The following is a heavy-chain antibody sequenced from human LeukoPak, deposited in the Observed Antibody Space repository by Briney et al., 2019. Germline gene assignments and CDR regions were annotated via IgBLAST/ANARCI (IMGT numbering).Heavy chain of an antibody. CDR1: GFTFSSYG. CDR3: AEDRPAAMARDY. CDR2: IRYDGSNK. J-gene: IGHJ4*02. Sequence: PGGSLRLSCAASGFTFSSYGMHWVRQAPGKGLEWVAFIRYDGSNKYYADSVKGRFTISRDNSKNTLYLQMNSLRAEDTAVYYCAEDRPAAMARDYWGQGTLVTVSS. V-gene: IGHV3-30*02. D-gene: IGHD2-2*01.